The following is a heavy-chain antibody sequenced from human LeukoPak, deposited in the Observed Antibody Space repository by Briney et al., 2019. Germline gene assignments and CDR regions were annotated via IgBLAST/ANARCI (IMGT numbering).Heavy chain of an antibody. J-gene: IGHJ2*01. CDR3: ARFHSGPSGWYVLWYFDL. CDR2: IYNIENT. Sequence: SETLSLTCTVSGGSVTSFYWSWIRQPPGKGLEWIGYIYNIENTKYNSSLESRVTMSVDTSKNQLFLKLSSVTAADTAVYYCARFHSGPSGWYVLWYFDLWGRGTLVTVSS. CDR1: GGSVTSFY. D-gene: IGHD6-19*01. V-gene: IGHV4-4*09.